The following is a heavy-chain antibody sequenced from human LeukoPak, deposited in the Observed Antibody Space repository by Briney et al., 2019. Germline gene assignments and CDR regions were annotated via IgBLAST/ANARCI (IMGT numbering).Heavy chain of an antibody. CDR1: GFTFSSFA. J-gene: IGHJ4*02. CDR3: AKDRYSYAFEYSDS. D-gene: IGHD5-18*01. V-gene: IGHV3-23*01. CDR2: ITGSGSGA. Sequence: GGSLRLSCAASGFTFSSFAINWVRQAPGKGLEWVSVITGSGSGADYADSVKGRFTISRDNSKNTPSLQVSSLRTDDTAVYYCAKDRYSYAFEYSDSWGQGTLVTVSS.